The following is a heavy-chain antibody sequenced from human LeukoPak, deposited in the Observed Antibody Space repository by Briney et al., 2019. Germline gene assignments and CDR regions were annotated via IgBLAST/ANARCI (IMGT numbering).Heavy chain of an antibody. CDR3: VNLGYSD. Sequence: GGSLRLSCEASGFSFSAAWMTWVRQAAGKGLEWVATIKNDGSYKYYVDSVKGRFTLSRDNAKSSVYLQMNSLRVEATAVYYCVNLGYSDGGQGTLVTVSS. CDR1: GFSFSAAW. V-gene: IGHV3-7*01. CDR2: IKNDGSYK. J-gene: IGHJ4*02. D-gene: IGHD5-12*01.